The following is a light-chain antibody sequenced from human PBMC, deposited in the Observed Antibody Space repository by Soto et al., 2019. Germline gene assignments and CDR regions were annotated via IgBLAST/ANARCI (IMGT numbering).Light chain of an antibody. CDR1: QDIAGY. CDR3: QQAYSFPIT. V-gene: IGKV1D-12*01. J-gene: IGKJ5*01. Sequence: DIQGTQPPPSLSASVGDRVTFTCLASQDIAGYLAWYQHKPGRAPELLIRAASSLQSGVPSRFSGSGSGTDFTLTINSLQPEDFATYYCQQAYSFPITFGQGTRLE. CDR2: AAS.